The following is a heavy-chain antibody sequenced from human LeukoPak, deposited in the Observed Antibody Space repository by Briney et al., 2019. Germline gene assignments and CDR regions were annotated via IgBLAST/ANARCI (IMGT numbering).Heavy chain of an antibody. V-gene: IGHV3-30*02. CDR1: GFTFSSYG. CDR2: IRYDGSNK. Sequence: GGSLRLSCAASGFTFSSYGMHWVRQAPGKGLDWVAFIRYDGSNKYYADSVKGRFTISRDNSKNTLYLQMNSLRAEDTAVYYCAKDRRYSSSSAAFDIWGQGTMVTVSS. CDR3: AKDRRYSSSSAAFDI. J-gene: IGHJ3*02. D-gene: IGHD6-6*01.